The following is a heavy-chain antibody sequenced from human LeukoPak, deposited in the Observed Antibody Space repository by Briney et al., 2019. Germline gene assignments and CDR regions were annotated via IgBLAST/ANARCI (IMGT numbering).Heavy chain of an antibody. CDR3: ARVGAATAGDYMDV. J-gene: IGHJ6*03. CDR1: GFSISGFW. D-gene: IGHD6-25*01. V-gene: IGHV3-7*01. CDR2: IRGDGSRL. Sequence: GGSLRLSCVGSGFSISGFWMTWVRQAPGKGLEWVANIRGDGSRLYYVDSVKGRFTISRDNAKNSLYLQMSNLRAEDTAVYYCARVGAATAGDYMDVWGKGTTVTVSS.